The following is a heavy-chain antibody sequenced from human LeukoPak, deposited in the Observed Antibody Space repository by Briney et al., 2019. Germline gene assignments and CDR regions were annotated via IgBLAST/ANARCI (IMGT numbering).Heavy chain of an antibody. CDR1: GYTFTSYD. J-gene: IGHJ6*03. V-gene: IGHV1-8*03. CDR3: ARSPERSGSKYYYYYMDV. D-gene: IGHD3-3*01. Sequence: ASVKASCKASGYTFTSYDINWVRQATGQGLEWMGWMNPNSGNTGYAQKFQGRVTITRNTSISTAYMELGSLRSEDTAVYYCARSPERSGSKYYYYYMDVWGKGTTVTVSS. CDR2: MNPNSGNT.